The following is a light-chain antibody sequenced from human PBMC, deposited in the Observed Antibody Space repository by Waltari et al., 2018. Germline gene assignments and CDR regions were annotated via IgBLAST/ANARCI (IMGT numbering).Light chain of an antibody. CDR1: SSHIGANYD. CDR3: QTYDSNLSGVV. Sequence: QSVLTQPPSVSGAPGQRVTISCTGSSSHIGANYDVHWYQQLQRTAPKLLIHGNSNRPSGVPDRVSGSKSGTSASRAITGLQAEDEADYYCQTYDSNLSGVVFGGGTKLTVL. J-gene: IGLJ3*02. CDR2: GNS. V-gene: IGLV1-40*01.